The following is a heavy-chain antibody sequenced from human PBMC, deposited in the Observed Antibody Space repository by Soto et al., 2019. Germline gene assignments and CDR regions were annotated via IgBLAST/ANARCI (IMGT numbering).Heavy chain of an antibody. Sequence: QVQLVQSGAEVKKPGASVKVSCKASGYTFTSYYMHWVRQAPGQGLEWMGIINPSGGSTSYAQKFQGRVTMTRETSTSTGYMELSSLRSEDTAVYYCARDLVLVPAAFYYYCGMDVWGQGTTVTVSS. CDR1: GYTFTSYY. J-gene: IGHJ6*02. CDR2: INPSGGST. CDR3: ARDLVLVPAAFYYYCGMDV. D-gene: IGHD2-2*01. V-gene: IGHV1-46*01.